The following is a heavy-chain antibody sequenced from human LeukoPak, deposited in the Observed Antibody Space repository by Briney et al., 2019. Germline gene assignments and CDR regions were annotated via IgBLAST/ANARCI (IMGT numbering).Heavy chain of an antibody. Sequence: GGSLRLSCAASGFTVSRNYMSWVRQATGKGLEWVSFIYSGGSAYYADSVKGRFTISRDNSKNTLYLQMNSLRAEDTAVYYCARINDFWSGHTLDVWGQGTTVTVSS. V-gene: IGHV3-53*01. J-gene: IGHJ6*02. D-gene: IGHD3-3*01. CDR1: GFTVSRNY. CDR2: IYSGGSA. CDR3: ARINDFWSGHTLDV.